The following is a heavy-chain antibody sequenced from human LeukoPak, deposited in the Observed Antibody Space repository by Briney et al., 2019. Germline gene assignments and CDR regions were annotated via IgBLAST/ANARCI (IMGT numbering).Heavy chain of an antibody. CDR3: ARSLRFLEWFRDAFDI. V-gene: IGHV4-34*01. CDR1: GGSFSGYY. J-gene: IGHJ3*02. Sequence: SETLSLTCAVYGGSFSGYYWSWIRQPPGKGLGWIGEINHSGSTNYNPSLKSRVPISVDTSKNQFSLKLSSVTAADTAVYYCARSLRFLEWFRDAFDIWGQGTMVTVSS. D-gene: IGHD3-3*01. CDR2: INHSGST.